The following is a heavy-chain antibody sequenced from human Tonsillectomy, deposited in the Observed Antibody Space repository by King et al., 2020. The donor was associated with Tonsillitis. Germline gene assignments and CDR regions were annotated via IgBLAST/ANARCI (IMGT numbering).Heavy chain of an antibody. CDR1: GYSFSSYW. J-gene: IGHJ4*02. CDR3: ARHREQWLGPIGY. CDR2: IYPGDSDT. V-gene: IGHV5-51*01. Sequence: QLVQSGAEVKKPGESLKISCKGSGYSFSSYWIGWVRQMPGKGLEWMGTIYPGDSDTRYSPSFQGQVTISADKSIITAYLQWSSLKASDTAMYYCARHREQWLGPIGYWGQGTLVTVSS. D-gene: IGHD6-19*01.